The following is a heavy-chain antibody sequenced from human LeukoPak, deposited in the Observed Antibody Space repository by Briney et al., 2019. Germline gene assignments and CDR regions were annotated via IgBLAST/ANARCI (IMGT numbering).Heavy chain of an antibody. CDR1: GFTFTTYW. D-gene: IGHD3-22*01. V-gene: IGHV3-7*01. CDR2: IKPDGSEK. Sequence: SGGSLRLSCAASGFTFTTYWMSWIRQTPGEGLEWVAKIKPDGSEKSYVDSVKGRFTISRDNAKNSVFLQMDSLRVEDTALYYCARGQLADSYWGQGALVTVSS. CDR3: ARGQLADSY. J-gene: IGHJ4*02.